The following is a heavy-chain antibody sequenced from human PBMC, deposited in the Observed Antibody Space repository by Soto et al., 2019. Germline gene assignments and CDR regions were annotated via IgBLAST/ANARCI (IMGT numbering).Heavy chain of an antibody. CDR2: IYPGDSDT. J-gene: IGHJ6*02. V-gene: IGHV5-51*01. Sequence: GESLKISCKGSGYSFTSYWIGWVRQMPGKGLEWMGIIYPGDSDTRYSPSFQGQVTISADKSISTAYLQWSSLKASDTAMYYCARRGYCSGGSCYWSGYYYYGMDVWGQGTTVTVSS. CDR3: ARRGYCSGGSCYWSGYYYYGMDV. CDR1: GYSFTSYW. D-gene: IGHD2-15*01.